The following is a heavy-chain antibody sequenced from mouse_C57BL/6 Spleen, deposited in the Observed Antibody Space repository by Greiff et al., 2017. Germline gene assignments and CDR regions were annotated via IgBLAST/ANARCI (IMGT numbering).Heavy chain of an antibody. J-gene: IGHJ4*01. CDR3: ARSASYYGYFYYAMDY. V-gene: IGHV1-7*01. D-gene: IGHD2-3*01. CDR1: GYTFTSYW. Sequence: VKLQESGAELAKPGASVKLSCKASGYTFTSYWMHWVKQRPGQGLEWIGYINPRSGYTKYNQKFKDKATLPADKSSITSYMQLSSLTYEDSTVYYCARSASYYGYFYYAMDYWGQGTSVTVSS. CDR2: INPRSGYT.